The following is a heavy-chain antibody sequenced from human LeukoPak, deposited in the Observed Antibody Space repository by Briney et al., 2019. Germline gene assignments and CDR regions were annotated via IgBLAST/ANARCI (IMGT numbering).Heavy chain of an antibody. D-gene: IGHD3-10*01. CDR2: ISSSDYP. CDR3: AREGSGSYYDPYHYYMDV. V-gene: IGHV3-21*01. Sequence: GGSLRLSCAASGFIFSPYGMTWVRQAPGKGREWVSTISSSDYPSYTDSVKGRFTFSRDNAKDSLYLQMNSLGPEDTAVYYCAREGSGSYYDPYHYYMDVWGKGTTVTISS. CDR1: GFIFSPYG. J-gene: IGHJ6*03.